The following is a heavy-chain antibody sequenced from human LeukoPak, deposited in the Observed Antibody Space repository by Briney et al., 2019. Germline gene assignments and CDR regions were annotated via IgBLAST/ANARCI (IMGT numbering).Heavy chain of an antibody. CDR1: GIPFSDYY. D-gene: IGHD6-19*01. Sequence: PGGSLRLSCVVSGIPFSDYYMNWIRQAPGKGLEWVSAIIGSGGSTYYADSVKGWFTISRDNSKNTLYLQMNSLRAEDTAVYYCAKAPQYSSGWFDYWGQGTLVTVSS. CDR2: IIGSGGST. J-gene: IGHJ4*02. V-gene: IGHV3-23*01. CDR3: AKAPQYSSGWFDY.